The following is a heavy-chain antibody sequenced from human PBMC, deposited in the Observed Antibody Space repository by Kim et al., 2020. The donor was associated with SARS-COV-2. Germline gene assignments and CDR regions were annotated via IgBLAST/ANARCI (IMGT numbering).Heavy chain of an antibody. CDR3: ARVGFSITIFGVVTRLFDY. Sequence: EWIGYIYYSGSTYYDPSLKRRVTISVDTSKNQFALKLSSVTAADTAVYYCARVGFSITIFGVVTRLFDYWGQGTLVTVSS. D-gene: IGHD3-3*01. CDR2: IYYSGST. J-gene: IGHJ4*02. V-gene: IGHV4-30-4*01.